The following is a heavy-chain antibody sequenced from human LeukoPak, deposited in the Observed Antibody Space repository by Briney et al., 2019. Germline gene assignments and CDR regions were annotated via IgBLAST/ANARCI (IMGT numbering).Heavy chain of an antibody. Sequence: GGSLRLSCAASGFTFSSYSMHWVRQAPGKGLEYVSAISSNGGSTYYATSVKGRFAISRDNSKNTLYLQMGSLRAEDMAVYYCAGGSEAARQRAPPKEGFDPWGQGTLVTVSS. CDR2: ISSNGGST. J-gene: IGHJ5*02. D-gene: IGHD6-6*01. CDR3: AGGSEAARQRAPPKEGFDP. CDR1: GFTFSSYS. V-gene: IGHV3-64*01.